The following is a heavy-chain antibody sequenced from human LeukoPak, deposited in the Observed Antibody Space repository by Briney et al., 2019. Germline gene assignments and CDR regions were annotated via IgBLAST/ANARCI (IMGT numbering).Heavy chain of an antibody. CDR2: IYYSGST. J-gene: IGHJ4*02. Sequence: SETLSLTCTVSGGSISSYYWSWIRQPPGKGLEWIGYIYYSGSTNYNPSLKSRVTISVDTSKNQFSLKLSSVTAADTAVYYCARGPRIYYYDSSGYGYWGQGTLVTVSS. V-gene: IGHV4-59*12. CDR3: ARGPRIYYYDSSGYGY. CDR1: GGSISSYY. D-gene: IGHD3-22*01.